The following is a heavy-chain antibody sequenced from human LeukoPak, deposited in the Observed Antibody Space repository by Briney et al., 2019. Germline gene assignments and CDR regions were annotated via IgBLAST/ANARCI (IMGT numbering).Heavy chain of an antibody. D-gene: IGHD3-10*01. J-gene: IGHJ5*02. V-gene: IGHV5-10-1*01. CDR1: GYSFTSYR. Sequence: GESLKISCKGSGYSFTSYRISWVRQMPGKGLEWMGRIDPSDSYTNYSPSFQGHVTISADKSISTAYLQWSSLKASDTAMYYCARTPPLLWFGELLFHTNWFDPWGQGTLVTVSS. CDR3: ARTPPLLWFGELLFHTNWFDP. CDR2: IDPSDSYT.